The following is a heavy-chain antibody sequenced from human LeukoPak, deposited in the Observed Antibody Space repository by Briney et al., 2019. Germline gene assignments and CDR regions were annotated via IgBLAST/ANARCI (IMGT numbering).Heavy chain of an antibody. Sequence: SDTLSLTCAVYGGSFSGYYWSWIRQPPGKGLKWIGEINHSGSTNYNPSLKSRVTISVDTSKNQFSLKLSSVTAADTAVYYCARVYRYSSGWHDDYWGQGTLVTVSS. J-gene: IGHJ4*02. CDR1: GGSFSGYY. D-gene: IGHD6-19*01. V-gene: IGHV4-34*01. CDR3: ARVYRYSSGWHDDY. CDR2: INHSGST.